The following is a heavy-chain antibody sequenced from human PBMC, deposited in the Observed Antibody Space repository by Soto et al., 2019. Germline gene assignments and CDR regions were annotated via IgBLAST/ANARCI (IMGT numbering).Heavy chain of an antibody. CDR3: ATARYYYDSSGYFPMDV. Sequence: GGAKRVSRSASGFTFGDYYRSWILQATGKGLEWVSYISSSSSYTNYADSVKGRFTISRDNAKNSLYLQMNSLRAEDTAVYYCATARYYYDSSGYFPMDVWGQGTTVTVSS. J-gene: IGHJ6*02. CDR1: GFTFGDYY. D-gene: IGHD3-22*01. V-gene: IGHV3-11*06. CDR2: ISSSSSYT.